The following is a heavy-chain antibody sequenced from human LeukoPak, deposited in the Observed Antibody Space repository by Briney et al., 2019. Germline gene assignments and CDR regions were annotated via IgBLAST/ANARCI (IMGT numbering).Heavy chain of an antibody. J-gene: IGHJ3*02. CDR3: ARDDYDSSGDVLDI. D-gene: IGHD3-22*01. Sequence: ASVKVSCKVSGYTLTELSMHWVRQAPGKGLEWMGGFDPEDGETIYAQKFQGRVTMTEDTSTDTAYMELSSLRSEDTAVYYCARDDYDSSGDVLDIWGQGTMVTVSS. V-gene: IGHV1-24*01. CDR1: GYTLTELS. CDR2: FDPEDGET.